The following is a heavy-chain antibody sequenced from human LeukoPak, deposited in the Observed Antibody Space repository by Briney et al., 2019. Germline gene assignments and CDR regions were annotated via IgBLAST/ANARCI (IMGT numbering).Heavy chain of an antibody. J-gene: IGHJ4*02. D-gene: IGHD3-3*01. CDR3: ARSASEPYDFWSGYYNLLYDY. V-gene: IGHV5-10-1*01. CDR2: IDPSDSYT. Sequence: GESLKISCKGSGYSFTSYWISWVRQMPGKGLEWMGRIDPSDSYTNYSPSFQGHVTISADQSISTAYLQWSSRKASDTAMYYCARSASEPYDFWSGYYNLLYDYWGQGTLVTVSS. CDR1: GYSFTSYW.